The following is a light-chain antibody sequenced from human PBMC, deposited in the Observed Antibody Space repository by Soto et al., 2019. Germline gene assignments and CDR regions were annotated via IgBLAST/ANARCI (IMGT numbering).Light chain of an antibody. V-gene: IGKV3-20*01. CDR2: GAS. CDR1: QSVSNSY. CDR3: QQYGSSPLT. Sequence: EIVLTQSPATLSLSPGERATLSCRASQSVSNSYLAWYRQKPGQAPRLLIYGASSRATGIPDRFSGSGSGTDFTLTISRLEPEDFAVYYCQQYGSSPLTFGGGTKVDIK. J-gene: IGKJ4*01.